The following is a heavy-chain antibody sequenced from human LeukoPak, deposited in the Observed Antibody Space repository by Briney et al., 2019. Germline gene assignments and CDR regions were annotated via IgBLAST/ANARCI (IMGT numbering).Heavy chain of an antibody. V-gene: IGHV4-59*08. CDR1: GGSISSYY. Sequence: PSETLSLTCTVSGGSISSYYWSWIRQPPGKGPEWIGYIYYSGSTNYNPSLKSRVTISVDTSKNQFSLKLSSVTAADTAVYYCARLCEGSRFDPWGQGTLVTVSS. CDR2: IYYSGST. D-gene: IGHD6-13*01. J-gene: IGHJ5*02. CDR3: ARLCEGSRFDP.